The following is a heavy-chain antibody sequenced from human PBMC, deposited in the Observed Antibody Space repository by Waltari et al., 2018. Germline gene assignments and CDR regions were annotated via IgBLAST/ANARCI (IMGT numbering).Heavy chain of an antibody. CDR2: IYWNDDK. D-gene: IGHD3-10*01. V-gene: IGHV2-5*01. J-gene: IGHJ4*02. CDR1: GFSLSTSGVG. CDR3: VHRPDYYGSGARNYYFDY. Sequence: PTQTLTLTCTFSGFSLSTSGVGVGWIRQPPGKALEWLALIYWNDDKRYSPSLKSRLTITKDTSKNQVVLTMTNMDPVDTATYYCVHRPDYYGSGARNYYFDYWGQGTLVTVSS.